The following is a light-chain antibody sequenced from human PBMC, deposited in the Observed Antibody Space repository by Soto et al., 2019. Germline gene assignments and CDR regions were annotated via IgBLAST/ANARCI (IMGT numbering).Light chain of an antibody. V-gene: IGLV2-14*01. Sequence: QSVLTQPTSVSGSPGQSITISCTGTTSDVGGSNYVSWYQQHPGNAPNLIIFEVHNRPSGVSNRFSGSKSGNTASLTISGLQAEDEAEYYCSSYSSSSTPYVFGTGTKVTAL. CDR1: TSDVGGSNY. CDR2: EVH. J-gene: IGLJ1*01. CDR3: SSYSSSSTPYV.